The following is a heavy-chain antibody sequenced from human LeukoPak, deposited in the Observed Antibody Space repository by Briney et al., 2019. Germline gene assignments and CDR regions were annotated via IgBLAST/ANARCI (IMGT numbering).Heavy chain of an antibody. Sequence: PSETLSLTCTVSGGSISSYYWSWIRQPPGKGLEWIGYIYYSGSTNYNPSLKSRVTISVDTSKNQFSLKLSSVTAVDTAVYYCARDDGYGGEGYGMDVWGQGTTVTVSS. CDR1: GGSISSYY. CDR2: IYYSGST. D-gene: IGHD5-24*01. CDR3: ARDDGYGGEGYGMDV. V-gene: IGHV4-59*01. J-gene: IGHJ6*02.